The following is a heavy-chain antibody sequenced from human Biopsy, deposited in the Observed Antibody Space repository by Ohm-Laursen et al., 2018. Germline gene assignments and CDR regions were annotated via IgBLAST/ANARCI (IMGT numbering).Heavy chain of an antibody. J-gene: IGHJ6*02. D-gene: IGHD2-8*01. CDR3: ARDDGFYARTSGMDV. Sequence: SLRLSCAASTFTFSSDSVNRVRQAPGKGLEWVSYINSDASYIYYGVSVRGRFTISRDNAKNSVYLQMNSLRVEDTAAYYCARDDGFYARTSGMDVWGQGTTVTVSS. CDR1: TFTFSSDS. CDR2: INSDASYI. V-gene: IGHV3-21*01.